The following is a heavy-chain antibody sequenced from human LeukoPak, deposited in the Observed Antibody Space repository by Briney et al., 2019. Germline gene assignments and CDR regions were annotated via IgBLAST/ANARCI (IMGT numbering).Heavy chain of an antibody. CDR3: ARGYYYDSSGYYYDYFDY. Sequence: ASVKVSCKASGYTFTSYGISWVRQAPGQGLEWMGWIRAYNGNTNYALNLQGRVTMTTDTSTSTAYMELRSLRSGDTAMYYCARGYYYDSSGYYYDYFDYWGQGTLVTVSS. CDR1: GYTFTSYG. D-gene: IGHD3-22*01. J-gene: IGHJ4*02. CDR2: IRAYNGNT. V-gene: IGHV1-18*01.